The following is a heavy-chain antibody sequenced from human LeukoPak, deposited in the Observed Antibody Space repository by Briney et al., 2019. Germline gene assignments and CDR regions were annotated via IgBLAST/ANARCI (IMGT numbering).Heavy chain of an antibody. CDR3: ARAGPTTVVTPGNRPPNWFDP. J-gene: IGHJ5*02. V-gene: IGHV1-69*06. CDR2: IIPIFGTA. Sequence: GASVTVSFKASGGTFISYAISWVRQAPGQGLEWMGGIIPIFGTANYAQKFQGRVTITADKSTSTAYMELSSLRSEDTAVYYCARAGPTTVVTPGNRPPNWFDPWGQGTLVTVSS. CDR1: GGTFISYA. D-gene: IGHD4-23*01.